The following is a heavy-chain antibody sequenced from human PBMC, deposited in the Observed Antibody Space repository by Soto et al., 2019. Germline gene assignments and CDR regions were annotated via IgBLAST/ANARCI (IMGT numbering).Heavy chain of an antibody. D-gene: IGHD5-12*01. V-gene: IGHV1-69*13. CDR2: IIPIFGTA. Sequence: AASVKVSCKASGGTFSSYAISWVRQAPGQGLEWMGGIIPIFGTANYAQKFQGRVTITADESTSTAYMELSSLRSEDTAVYYCARAFKGDIVATITLYYYGMDVWGQGTTVTVSS. CDR3: ARAFKGDIVATITLYYYGMDV. J-gene: IGHJ6*02. CDR1: GGTFSSYA.